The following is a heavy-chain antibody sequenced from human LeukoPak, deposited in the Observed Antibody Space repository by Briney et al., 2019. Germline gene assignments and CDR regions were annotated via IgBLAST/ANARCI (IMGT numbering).Heavy chain of an antibody. Sequence: PGGSLRLSCAASGVTFSSYAMSWVRQAPGKGLEWVSAISGSGGSTYYADSVKGRFTISRDNSKNTLYLQMNSLRAEDTAVYYCAKDMSSIAAAGMGVDYWGQGTLVTVS. D-gene: IGHD6-13*01. CDR1: GVTFSSYA. CDR2: ISGSGGST. V-gene: IGHV3-23*01. CDR3: AKDMSSIAAAGMGVDY. J-gene: IGHJ4*02.